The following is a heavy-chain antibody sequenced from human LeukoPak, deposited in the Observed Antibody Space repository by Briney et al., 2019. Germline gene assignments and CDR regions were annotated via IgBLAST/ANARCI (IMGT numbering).Heavy chain of an antibody. J-gene: IGHJ3*02. CDR3: ARDLVGAYAFDI. V-gene: IGHV1-18*01. Sequence: ASVKVSCKASGYTFTSYGISWVRQAPGQGLEWMGWISAHNGNTNYAQKLQGRVTMTTDTSTSTAYMELRSLRSDDTAVYYCARDLVGAYAFDIWGQGTMVTVSS. CDR2: ISAHNGNT. CDR1: GYTFTSYG. D-gene: IGHD1-26*01.